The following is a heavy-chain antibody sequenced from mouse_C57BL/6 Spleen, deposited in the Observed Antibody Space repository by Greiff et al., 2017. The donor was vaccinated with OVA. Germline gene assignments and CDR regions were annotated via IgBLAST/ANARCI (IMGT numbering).Heavy chain of an antibody. Sequence: VQLKQSGPGLVKPSQSLSLTCSVTGYSITSGYYWNWIRQFPGNKLEWMGYISYDGSNNYNPSLKNRISITRDTSKNQFFLKLNSGTTEDTATYYCARDAPYDYQAWFAYWGQGTLVTVSA. CDR1: GYSITSGYY. D-gene: IGHD2-4*01. J-gene: IGHJ3*01. V-gene: IGHV3-6*01. CDR2: ISYDGSN. CDR3: ARDAPYDYQAWFAY.